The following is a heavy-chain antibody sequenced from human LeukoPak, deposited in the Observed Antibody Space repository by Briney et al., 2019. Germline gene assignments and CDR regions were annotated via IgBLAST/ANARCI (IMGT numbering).Heavy chain of an antibody. Sequence: GGSLRLSCAASGFTFGSYAMSWVRQAPRKGLEWVSAMSSGYGGTYYADSVKGRFTISRDNSKNTLYLQMNSLSVEDTALYYCAKEGGPSGYSPCDSWGQGTLVTVSS. V-gene: IGHV3-23*01. D-gene: IGHD5-18*01. CDR1: GFTFGSYA. CDR3: AKEGGPSGYSPCDS. CDR2: MSSGYGGT. J-gene: IGHJ5*01.